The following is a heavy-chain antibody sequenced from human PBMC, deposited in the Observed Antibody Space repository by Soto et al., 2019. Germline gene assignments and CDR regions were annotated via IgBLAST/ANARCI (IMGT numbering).Heavy chain of an antibody. CDR2: ISAYNGNT. J-gene: IGHJ4*02. CDR1: GYTFTSYG. D-gene: IGHD1-26*01. V-gene: IGHV1-18*01. Sequence: QVQLVQSGAEVKKPGASVKVSCKASGYTFTSYGISWVRQAPGQGLEWMGWISAYNGNTNYAQKLQGRVTMTTDTSTTTAYMQPRSLRSDDTAVYYCARDPWEVGATVQAFFHYWGQGTLVTVSS. CDR3: ARDPWEVGATVQAFFHY.